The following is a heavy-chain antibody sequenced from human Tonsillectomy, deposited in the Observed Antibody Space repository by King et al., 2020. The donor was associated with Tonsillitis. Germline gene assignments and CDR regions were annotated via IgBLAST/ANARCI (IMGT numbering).Heavy chain of an antibody. V-gene: IGHV3-48*02. CDR1: GFTFSSYS. CDR2: ISRSRSTI. D-gene: IGHD6-6*01. Sequence: VQLVESGGGLVQPGGSLRLSCAASGFTFSSYSMNWVRQAPGKGLEWVSYISRSRSTIYYADSVQGRFTISRDNAKNSLYLQMNSLRDEDTAVYYCARDAGDKQLVLIYYYGMDVWGQGTTVTVSS. CDR3: ARDAGDKQLVLIYYYGMDV. J-gene: IGHJ6*02.